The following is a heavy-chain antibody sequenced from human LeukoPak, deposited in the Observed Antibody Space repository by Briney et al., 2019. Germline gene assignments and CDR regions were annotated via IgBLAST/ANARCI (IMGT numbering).Heavy chain of an antibody. D-gene: IGHD1-26*01. J-gene: IGHJ4*02. Sequence: PGGSLRLSCAASGFTFSSYDMSWVRQAPGKGLEWIGEINHSGSTNYNPSLKSRVTISVDTSKNQFCLKLSSVTAADTAVFYCAVRIAGANYSDYWGQGTLVTVSS. V-gene: IGHV4-34*08. CDR1: GFTFSSYD. CDR2: INHSGST. CDR3: AVRIAGANYSDY.